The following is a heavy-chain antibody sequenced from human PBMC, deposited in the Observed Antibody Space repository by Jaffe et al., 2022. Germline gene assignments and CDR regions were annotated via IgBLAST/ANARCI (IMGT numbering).Heavy chain of an antibody. CDR2: MNPNSGNT. Sequence: QVQLVQSGAEVKKPGASVKVSCKASGYTFTSYDINWVRQATGQGLEWMGWMNPNSGNTGYAQKFQGRVTMTRNTSISTAYMELSSLRSEDTAVYYCARVPPRRSTSCPGAFDIWGQGTMVTVSS. J-gene: IGHJ3*02. CDR1: GYTFTSYD. V-gene: IGHV1-8*01. CDR3: ARVPPRRSTSCPGAFDI. D-gene: IGHD2-2*01.